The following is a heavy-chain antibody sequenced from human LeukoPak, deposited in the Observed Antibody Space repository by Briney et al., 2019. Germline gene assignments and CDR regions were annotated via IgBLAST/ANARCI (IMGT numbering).Heavy chain of an antibody. J-gene: IGHJ5*02. CDR1: GGSLSNYF. CDR2: LYTSGNS. CDR3: ARDTYRMTYYWFDG. V-gene: IGHV4-4*07. Sequence: SETLSLTCTVSGGSLSNYFCSWGPQPARGRQEWVGRLYTSGNSNYKPPLKSRVTMSADTSKNHFYPRLSSVTAADTAVYYCARDTYRMTYYWFDGWGEATLVTV. D-gene: IGHD1-26*01.